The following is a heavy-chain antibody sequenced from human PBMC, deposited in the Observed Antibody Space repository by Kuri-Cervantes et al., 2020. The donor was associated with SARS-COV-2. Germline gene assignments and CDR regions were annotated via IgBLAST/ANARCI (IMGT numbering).Heavy chain of an antibody. J-gene: IGHJ6*03. CDR3: TTDTTRYCSSTSCSRGGYYYYMDV. CDR1: GFTFSSYD. Sequence: GESLKISCAASGFTFSSYDMHWVRQAPGKGLEWVGRIKGKTDGGTTDYAAPVKGRFTISRDDSKNTLYLQMNSLKTEDTAVYYCTTDTTRYCSSTSCSRGGYYYYMDVWGKGTTVTVSS. D-gene: IGHD2-2*01. V-gene: IGHV3-15*01. CDR2: IKGKTDGGTT.